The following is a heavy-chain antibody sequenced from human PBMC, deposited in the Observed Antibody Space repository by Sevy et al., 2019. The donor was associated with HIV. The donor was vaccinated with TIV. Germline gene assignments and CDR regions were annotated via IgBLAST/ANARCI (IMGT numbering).Heavy chain of an antibody. CDR3: AKEVSEHSYSDY. CDR2: ISGSGGSADYT. CDR1: GFTFSSYA. Sequence: GGSLRLSCAASGFTFSSYAMSWVRQAPGKGLEWVSAISGSGGSADYTYYADSVKGRFTISRDNSKNTLYLQMNGLRAEETAVYYCAKEVSEHSYSDYWGQGTLVTVSS. J-gene: IGHJ4*02. D-gene: IGHD3-10*01. V-gene: IGHV3-23*01.